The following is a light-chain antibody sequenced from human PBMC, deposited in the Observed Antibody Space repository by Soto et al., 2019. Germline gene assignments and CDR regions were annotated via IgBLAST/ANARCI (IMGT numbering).Light chain of an antibody. Sequence: EIVLTQSPGTLSLSPGERATLSCRASQSVRSSYLAWYHQKHGQXPRLLIYVASNRATGISDRFSGSGSGTDLTITISSLQPEDGETYDGQQANSFPHTFGQGTRLEIK. V-gene: IGKV3-20*01. J-gene: IGKJ5*01. CDR1: QSVRSSY. CDR2: VAS. CDR3: QQANSFPHT.